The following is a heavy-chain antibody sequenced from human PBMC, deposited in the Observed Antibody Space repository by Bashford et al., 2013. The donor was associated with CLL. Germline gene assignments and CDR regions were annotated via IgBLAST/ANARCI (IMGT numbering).Heavy chain of an antibody. V-gene: IGHV3-74*01. D-gene: IGHD3-22*01. J-gene: IGHJ4*02. CDR2: LIVIGSST. CDR1: GFTFSSYW. CDR3: ARGYYYDSSGYFPIDY. Sequence: GSLRLSCAASGFTFSSYWNALGPPKLQGRGWCGSHVLIVIGSSTSYADSVKGRFTISRDNAKNTLYLQMNSLRAEDTAVYYCARGYYYDSSGYFPIDYWGQGTLVTVSS.